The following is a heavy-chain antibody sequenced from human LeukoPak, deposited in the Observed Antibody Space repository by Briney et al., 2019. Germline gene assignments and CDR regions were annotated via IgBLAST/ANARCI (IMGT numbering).Heavy chain of an antibody. CDR2: INHSVST. V-gene: IGHV4-34*01. D-gene: IGHD5-18*01. J-gene: IGHJ4*02. Sequence: SETLSLTCAVYGGSFSGYYWSWIRQPPGKGLEWIGEINHSVSTNYNPSLKSRVTISVDTSKNQFSLKLSSVTAADTAVYYCARDEQGYRYGHFDYWGQGPLVPVSS. CDR3: ARDEQGYRYGHFDY. CDR1: GGSFSGYY.